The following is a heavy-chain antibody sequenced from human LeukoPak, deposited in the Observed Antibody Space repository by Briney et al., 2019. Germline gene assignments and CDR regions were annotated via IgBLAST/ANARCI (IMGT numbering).Heavy chain of an antibody. J-gene: IGHJ4*02. CDR1: GGSFSGYY. V-gene: IGHV4-34*01. CDR3: ARPGYYDSSGSNFDY. CDR2: INHSGST. D-gene: IGHD3-22*01. Sequence: SETLSLTCAVYGGSFSGYYWSWIRQPPGKELEWIGEINHSGSTNYNPSLKSRVTISVDTSKNQFSLKLSSVTAADTAVYYCARPGYYDSSGSNFDYWGQGTLVTVSS.